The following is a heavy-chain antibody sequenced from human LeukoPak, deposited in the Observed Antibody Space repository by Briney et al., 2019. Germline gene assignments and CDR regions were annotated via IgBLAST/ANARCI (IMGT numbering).Heavy chain of an antibody. J-gene: IGHJ4*02. CDR1: GYTFTSYA. D-gene: IGHD2-15*01. Sequence: ASVKVSCKASGYTFTSYAMNWVRQASGQGLEWMGWINTNTGNPTYAQGFTGRFVFSLDTSVSTAYLQISSLKAEDTAVYYCARVVVAATTPSFDYWGQGTLVTVSS. CDR2: INTNTGNP. V-gene: IGHV7-4-1*02. CDR3: ARVVVAATTPSFDY.